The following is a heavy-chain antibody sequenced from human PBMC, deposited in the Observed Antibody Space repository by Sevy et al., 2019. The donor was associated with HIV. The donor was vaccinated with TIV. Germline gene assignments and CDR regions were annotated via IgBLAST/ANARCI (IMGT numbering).Heavy chain of an antibody. CDR3: ARDPDPVPGVAFDV. V-gene: IGHV3-7*01. J-gene: IGHJ3*01. CDR1: GSSFGIHW. Sequence: GGSLRLSCVASGSSFGIHWMSWVRQAPGKGLEWVAKINQEGGQKYYVDSVKGRFTISRDNAKSSLYLQMNSLRVEDTALYYCARDPDPVPGVAFDVWGQGTMVTVSS. CDR2: INQEGGQK.